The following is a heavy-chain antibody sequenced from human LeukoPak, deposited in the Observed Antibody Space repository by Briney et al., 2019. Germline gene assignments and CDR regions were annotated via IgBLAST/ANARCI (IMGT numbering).Heavy chain of an antibody. CDR2: INPNSGGT. CDR1: GYTFTGYY. CDR3: ARNVRAAAGIYYFDY. D-gene: IGHD6-13*01. Sequence: ASVKVSCKASGYTFTGYYMHWVRQAPGQGLEWMGRINPNSGGTNYAQKFRGRVTMTRDTSISTAYMELSRLRSDDTAVYYCARNVRAAAGIYYFDYWGQGTLVTVSS. J-gene: IGHJ4*02. V-gene: IGHV1-2*06.